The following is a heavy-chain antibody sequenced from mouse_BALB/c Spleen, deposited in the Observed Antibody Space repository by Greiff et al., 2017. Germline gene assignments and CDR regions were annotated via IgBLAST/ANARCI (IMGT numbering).Heavy chain of an antibody. J-gene: IGHJ4*01. D-gene: IGHD4-1*01. CDR2: IDPANGNT. CDR3: ARGLGRAMDY. Sequence: EVQLVESGAELVKPGASVKLSCTASGFNIKDTYMHWVKQRPEQGLEWIGRIDPANGNTKYDPKFQGKATITADTSSNTAYLQLSSLTSEDTAVYYCARGLGRAMDYWGQGTSVTVSS. CDR1: GFNIKDTY. V-gene: IGHV14-3*02.